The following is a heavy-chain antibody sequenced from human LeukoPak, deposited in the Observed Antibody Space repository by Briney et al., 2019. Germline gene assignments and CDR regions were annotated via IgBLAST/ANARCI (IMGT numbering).Heavy chain of an antibody. J-gene: IGHJ4*02. V-gene: IGHV4-4*02. CDR3: ARQNGGYDLGPLDY. Sequence: SGTLSLTCAVSGGSISSSNWWSWVRQPPGKGLEWIGEIYHSGSTNYNPSLKSRVTISLDTSKNQFSLKLSSVTAADTAVYYCARQNGGYDLGPLDYWGQGTLVTVSS. D-gene: IGHD2-8*01. CDR1: GGSISSSNW. CDR2: IYHSGST.